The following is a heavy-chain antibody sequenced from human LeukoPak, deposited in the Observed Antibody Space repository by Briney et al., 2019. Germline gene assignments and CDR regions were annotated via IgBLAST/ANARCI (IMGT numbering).Heavy chain of an antibody. J-gene: IGHJ2*01. Sequence: GGSLRLSCAASGFNFSNYWMHWVRQVPGKGPVWVSRINNGGLSITYAESGKGRFTISRDNMKNMVYLQMKSLRVDDTAVYYCVGEGVVEPGWYFDLWGRGTLVTVSS. CDR2: INNGGLSI. V-gene: IGHV3-74*03. D-gene: IGHD2-21*01. CDR3: VGEGVVEPGWYFDL. CDR1: GFNFSNYW.